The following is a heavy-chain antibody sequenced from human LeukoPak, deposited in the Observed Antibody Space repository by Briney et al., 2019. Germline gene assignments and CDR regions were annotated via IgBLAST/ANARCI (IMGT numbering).Heavy chain of an antibody. CDR1: GGSINRSSYY. J-gene: IGHJ3*02. CDR2: IYYSGST. D-gene: IGHD3-3*01. CDR3: ARRLSIFGGVTLRDDAFDI. Sequence: PSETLSLTCTVSGGSINRSSYYWGWIRQPPGKGLEYIGSIYYSGSTYYNSSRKSRVTISVDTSKNQFSLKLTYVSAADTAVYYCARRLSIFGGVTLRDDAFDIWGQGTMVTVSS. V-gene: IGHV4-39*01.